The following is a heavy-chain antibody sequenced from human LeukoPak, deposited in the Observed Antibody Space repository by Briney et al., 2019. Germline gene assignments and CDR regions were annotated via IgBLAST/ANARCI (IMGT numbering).Heavy chain of an antibody. V-gene: IGHV1-8*01. CDR3: HVYGDSGAGGYFDY. J-gene: IGHJ4*02. CDR2: MDPNSGMT. Sequence: ASVKVSCKTSGYTFTTYDINWVRQATGQGLEWMGWMDPNSGMTGNAQKFQGRLTMTRYTSISTAYMELSSLRSEDTAVFYCHVYGDSGAGGYFDYWGQGTLVTVSS. CDR1: GYTFTTYD. D-gene: IGHD4-17*01.